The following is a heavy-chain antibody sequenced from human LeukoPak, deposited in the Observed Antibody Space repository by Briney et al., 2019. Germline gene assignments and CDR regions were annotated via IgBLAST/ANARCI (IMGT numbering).Heavy chain of an antibody. CDR2: ISSSGSTT. CDR3: AKTRKWIDY. D-gene: IGHD2-8*01. J-gene: IGHJ4*02. CDR1: GFTFSDYY. Sequence: GGSLRLSCAASGFTFSDYYMGWIRQAPGKGLEWVSYISSSGSTTYYADSVKGRFTISRDNAKNSLYLQLSSLKADDTAVYYCAKTRKWIDYWGQGTLGTVSS. V-gene: IGHV3-11*01.